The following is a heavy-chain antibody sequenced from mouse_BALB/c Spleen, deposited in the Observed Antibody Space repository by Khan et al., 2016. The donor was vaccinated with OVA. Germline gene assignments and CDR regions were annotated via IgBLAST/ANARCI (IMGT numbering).Heavy chain of an antibody. CDR3: ARGWAMDY. J-gene: IGHJ4*01. CDR1: GFTFSRYG. Sequence: EVELVESGGGLVQPGGSLKLSCAASGFTFSRYGMSWVRQTPDKRLELVATINSNGGSTYYPDSVKGRFTIYRDNAKNTLYLQMSSLKSEDTAMYYCARGWAMDYWGQGTSVTVSS. CDR2: INSNGGST. D-gene: IGHD2-3*01. V-gene: IGHV5-6-3*01.